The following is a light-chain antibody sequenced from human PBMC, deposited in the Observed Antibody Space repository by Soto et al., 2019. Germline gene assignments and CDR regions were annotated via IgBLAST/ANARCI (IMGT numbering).Light chain of an antibody. CDR3: LHYKISLYT. Sequence: DIQMTQSPSTPSASVGDRVTITCRASQSINTWLAWYQQKPGKAPKFLIYDASTLESGVPSRFGGSGSGTEFTLTITSLQPDDFATYYCLHYKISLYTFGQGTKLEIK. J-gene: IGKJ2*01. V-gene: IGKV1-5*01. CDR1: QSINTW. CDR2: DAS.